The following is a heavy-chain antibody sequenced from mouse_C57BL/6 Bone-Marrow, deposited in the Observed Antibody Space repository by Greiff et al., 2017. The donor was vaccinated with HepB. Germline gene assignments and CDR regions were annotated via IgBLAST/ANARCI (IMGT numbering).Heavy chain of an antibody. D-gene: IGHD2-4*01. CDR2: IWGVGST. V-gene: IGHV2-6*01. J-gene: IGHJ4*01. CDR1: GFSLTSYG. Sequence: VKLMESGPGLVAPSQSLSITCTVSGFSLTSYGVDWVRQSPGKGLEWLGVIWGVGSTNYNSALKSRLSISKDNSKSQVFLKMNSLQIDDTAMYYCAIIYYDYDGYYAMDYWGQGTSVTVSS. CDR3: AIIYYDYDGYYAMDY.